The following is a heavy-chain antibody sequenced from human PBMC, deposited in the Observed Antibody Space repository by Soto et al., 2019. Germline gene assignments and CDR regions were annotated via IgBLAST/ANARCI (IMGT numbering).Heavy chain of an antibody. Sequence: QVQLVQSGAEVKKPGSSVKVSCKASGGTFSSYTISWVRQAPGQGLEWMGRIIPIIGIANYAQKFQGRVTITADKSTITAYMELSSLRSEDTAVYYCARDYPDHVVVAATPPWGWFDPWGQGTLVTVSS. V-gene: IGHV1-69*08. D-gene: IGHD2-15*01. CDR1: GGTFSSYT. CDR3: ARDYPDHVVVAATPPWGWFDP. CDR2: IIPIIGIA. J-gene: IGHJ5*02.